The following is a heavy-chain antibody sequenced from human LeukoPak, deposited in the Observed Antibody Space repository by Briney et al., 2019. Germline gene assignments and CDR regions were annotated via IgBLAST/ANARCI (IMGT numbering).Heavy chain of an antibody. V-gene: IGHV4-34*01. J-gene: IGHJ5*02. CDR2: INHSGST. CDR3: ARGSGRFDP. CDR1: GGSFSGYY. Sequence: SETLSLTCAVYGGSFSGYYWSWIRQPPGKGLEWIGEINHSGSTNYNPSLKSRVTISVDTSKNQFSLKLSSVTAADTAFYYCARGSGRFDPWGQGTLVTVSS.